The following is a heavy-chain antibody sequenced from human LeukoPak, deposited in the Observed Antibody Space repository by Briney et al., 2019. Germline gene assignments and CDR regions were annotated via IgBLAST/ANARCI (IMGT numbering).Heavy chain of an antibody. V-gene: IGHV1-18*01. CDR3: ARWGAAHSTEIDAFDI. J-gene: IGHJ3*02. D-gene: IGHD2-21*02. Sequence: ASVKVSCKASGYTFTSYGISWVRQAPGQGLEWMGWISAYNGNTIYAQKLQGRVTMTTDTSTSTAYMELRSLRSDDTAVYYCARWGAAHSTEIDAFDIWGQGAMVTVSS. CDR1: GYTFTSYG. CDR2: ISAYNGNT.